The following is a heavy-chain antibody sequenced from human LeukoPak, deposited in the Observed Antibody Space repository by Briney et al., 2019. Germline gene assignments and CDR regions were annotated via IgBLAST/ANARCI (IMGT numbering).Heavy chain of an antibody. Sequence: PGGSLRLSCAASGFTFSSYAMSWLRQAPGEGLVWVSAISSGGDNTYYADSVKGRLTISRDNSKNTLYVQMTSLRAEDTAVYYCAREDATMVLSLDYWGQGALVTVSS. V-gene: IGHV3-23*01. CDR2: ISSGGDNT. CDR1: GFTFSSYA. CDR3: AREDATMVLSLDY. J-gene: IGHJ4*02. D-gene: IGHD5-18*01.